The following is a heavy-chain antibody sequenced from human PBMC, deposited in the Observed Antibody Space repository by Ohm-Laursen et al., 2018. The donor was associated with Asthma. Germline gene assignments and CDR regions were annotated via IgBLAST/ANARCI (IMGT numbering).Heavy chain of an antibody. CDR1: GFTFRSYA. CDR3: AKALVGAPLYYHYYGMDV. V-gene: IGHV3-30-3*01. CDR2: GGSYYYGCLK. D-gene: IGHD1-26*01. Sequence: SLRLSCAASGFTFRSYAMHWVRQAPGKGLAWVAVGGSYYYGCLKYYADSVNGRFTVSRDDSKNTLYLQMNSLRDEDTALYYCAKALVGAPLYYHYYGMDVWGQGTTVTVSS. J-gene: IGHJ6*02.